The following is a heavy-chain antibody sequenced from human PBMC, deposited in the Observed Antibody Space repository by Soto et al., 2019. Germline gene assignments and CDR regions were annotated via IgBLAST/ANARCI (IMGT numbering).Heavy chain of an antibody. CDR1: GGTFSSYA. CDR2: IIPIFGTA. CDR3: ARGPTVVTPEGYYYYYGMDV. Sequence: QVQLVQSGAEVKKPGSSVKVSCKASGGTFSSYAISWVRQAPGQGLEWMGGIIPIFGTANYAQKFQGRVTITADESTSTAYMELSSLRSEDMAVYYCARGPTVVTPEGYYYYYGMDVWGQGTTVTVSS. D-gene: IGHD4-17*01. V-gene: IGHV1-69*01. J-gene: IGHJ6*02.